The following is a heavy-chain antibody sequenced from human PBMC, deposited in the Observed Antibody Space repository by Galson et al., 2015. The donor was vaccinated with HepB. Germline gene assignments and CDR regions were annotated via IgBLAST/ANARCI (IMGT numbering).Heavy chain of an antibody. D-gene: IGHD5-18*01. CDR2: IIPFVGMQ. V-gene: IGHV1-69*02. Sequence: SVKVSCKASGGTFSSYTTNWVRQAPGQGLEWIGRIIPFVGMQKYAQMFQGRVSITADKSTSTAYMELSSLRYEDTAVYYCAGEKFGYSYGTYYYYAMDVWGRGTTVTVSS. CDR1: GGTFSSYT. CDR3: AGEKFGYSYGTYYYYAMDV. J-gene: IGHJ6*02.